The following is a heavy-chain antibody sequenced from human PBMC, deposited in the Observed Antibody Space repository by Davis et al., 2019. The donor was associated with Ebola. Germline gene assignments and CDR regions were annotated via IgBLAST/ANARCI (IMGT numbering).Heavy chain of an antibody. J-gene: IGHJ6*04. CDR3: ARGSPYYPYGMDV. D-gene: IGHD3-10*01. CDR2: FNWNGGNI. CDR1: GFIFHTYA. V-gene: IGHV3-20*01. Sequence: GGSLRPSCAAFGFIFHTYAMSWVRQSPGEALEWICAFNWNGGNIVYADSVKGRFTISRDNAKNSLFLQMKRLRAEDTALYHCARGSPYYPYGMDVWGKGTTVTVSS.